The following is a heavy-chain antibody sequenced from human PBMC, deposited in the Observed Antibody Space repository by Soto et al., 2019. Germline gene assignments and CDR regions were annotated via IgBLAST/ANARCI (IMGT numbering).Heavy chain of an antibody. J-gene: IGHJ4*02. CDR2: INPGNGNT. D-gene: IGHD2-15*01. CDR3: AREQCSGGVCYRGNFDF. Sequence: ASVKVSCKTSGYTFTSYVMQWVRQAPGQRLEWMGWINPGNGNTKYSQKFQGRVTISRDTSASTADMEVSGLQSEDTAVYFCAREQCSGGVCYRGNFDFWGQGTLVTVSS. V-gene: IGHV1-3*01. CDR1: GYTFTSYV.